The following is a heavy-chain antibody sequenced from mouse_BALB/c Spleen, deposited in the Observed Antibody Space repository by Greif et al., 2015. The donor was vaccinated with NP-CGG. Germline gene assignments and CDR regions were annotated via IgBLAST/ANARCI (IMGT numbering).Heavy chain of an antibody. CDR1: GYTFTSYW. CDR2: INPSTGYT. D-gene: IGHD2-10*02. CDR3: AKRYGNTAWFAY. V-gene: IGHV1-7*01. Sequence: QVQLQQSGAELAKPGASVKMSCKASGYTFTSYWMHWVKQRPGQGLEWIGYINPSTGYTEYNQKFKDKATLTADKSSSTAYMQLSSLTSEDSAVYYCAKRYGNTAWFAYWGQGALVTVSA. J-gene: IGHJ3*01.